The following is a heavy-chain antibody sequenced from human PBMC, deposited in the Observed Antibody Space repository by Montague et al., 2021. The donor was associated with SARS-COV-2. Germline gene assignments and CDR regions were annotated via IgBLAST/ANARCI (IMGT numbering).Heavy chain of an antibody. CDR3: ACGEITTRGLIYYYGMDV. CDR2: INHSGST. CDR1: GGSFSAHS. V-gene: IGHV4-34*01. Sequence: SETLSLTCAVYGGSFSAHSWSWIRQSPWKGLEWIGEINHSGSTNYNPSLKSRVTISVDTSKNQFSLKLSSVTAADTAVYYCACGEITTRGLIYYYGMDVWGQGTTVTVSS. J-gene: IGHJ6*02. D-gene: IGHD4-11*01.